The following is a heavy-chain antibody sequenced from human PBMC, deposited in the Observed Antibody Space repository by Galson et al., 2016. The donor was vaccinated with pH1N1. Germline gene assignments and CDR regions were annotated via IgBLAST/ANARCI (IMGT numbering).Heavy chain of an antibody. V-gene: IGHV4-61*02. D-gene: IGHD3-3*01. CDR3: AKESLEWLIISGHRVELNWFDS. J-gene: IGHJ5*01. CDR1: GGSISSDSDY. Sequence: TLSLTCTVSGGSISSDSDYWTWIRQPAGKGLEWIGRVSGTGTTNYTPSLKSRVTISIDTSKNQFSLKMASVTAADTAVYFCAKESLEWLIISGHRVELNWFDSWGQGTLVTVSS. CDR2: VSGTGTT.